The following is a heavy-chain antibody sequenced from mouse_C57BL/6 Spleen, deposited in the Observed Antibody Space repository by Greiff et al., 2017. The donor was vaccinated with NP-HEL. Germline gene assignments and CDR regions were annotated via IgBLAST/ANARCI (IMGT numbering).Heavy chain of an antibody. D-gene: IGHD1-1*01. CDR3: ARPYYYGSSSAWFAY. CDR1: GFTFSDYG. Sequence: EVHLVESGGGLVKPGGSLKLSCAASGFTFSDYGMHWVRQAPEKGLEWVAYISSGSSTIYYADTVKGRFTISRDNAKNTLFLQMTSLRSEDTAMYYCARPYYYGSSSAWFAYWGQGTLVTVSA. V-gene: IGHV5-17*01. CDR2: ISSGSSTI. J-gene: IGHJ3*01.